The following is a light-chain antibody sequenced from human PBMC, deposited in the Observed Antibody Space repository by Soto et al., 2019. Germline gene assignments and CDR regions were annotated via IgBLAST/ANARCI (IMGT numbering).Light chain of an antibody. CDR3: SSYTSSSTPVV. CDR2: DVS. CDR1: SSDVGGYNY. Sequence: QSVLTQPASVSGSPGQSITISCTGTSSDVGGYNYASWYQQQPGKAPKLMIYDVSNRPSGVSNRFSGSKSSNTASLTSSGLQAEDEADYYCSSYTSSSTPVVFGGGTKLTVL. V-gene: IGLV2-14*01. J-gene: IGLJ2*01.